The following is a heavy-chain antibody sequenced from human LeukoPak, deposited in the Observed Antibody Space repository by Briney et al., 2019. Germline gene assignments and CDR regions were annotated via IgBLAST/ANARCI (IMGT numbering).Heavy chain of an antibody. V-gene: IGHV3-33*06. D-gene: IGHD5-12*01. CDR3: AKDSDYSGYYMDV. Sequence: GRSLRLSCAASGFTFSSYGMHWVRQAPGKGLEWVAVIWYDGSNNYYADSVKGRFTISRDNSKNTLYLQMNGLRAEDTAVYYCAKDSDYSGYYMDVWGKGTTVTVSS. CDR2: IWYDGSNN. CDR1: GFTFSSYG. J-gene: IGHJ6*03.